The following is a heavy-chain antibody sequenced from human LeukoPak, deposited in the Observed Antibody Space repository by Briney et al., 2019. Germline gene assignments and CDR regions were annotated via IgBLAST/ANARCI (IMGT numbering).Heavy chain of an antibody. CDR3: AKNSYSSSWRDAFDI. CDR1: GFTFSSYG. J-gene: IGHJ3*02. CDR2: ISYDGSNK. D-gene: IGHD6-13*01. V-gene: IGHV3-30*18. Sequence: PGGSLRLSCAASGFTFSSYGMHWVRQAPGKGLEWVAVISYDGSNKYYADSVKGRFTISRDNSKNTLYLQMNSLRAEDTAVYYCAKNSYSSSWRDAFDIWGQGTMVTVSS.